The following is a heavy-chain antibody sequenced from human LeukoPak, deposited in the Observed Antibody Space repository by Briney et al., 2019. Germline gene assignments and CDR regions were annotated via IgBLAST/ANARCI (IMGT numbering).Heavy chain of an antibody. CDR3: TKEFLSITGTADY. D-gene: IGHD1-7*01. J-gene: IGHJ4*02. CDR2: ISGSANTI. Sequence: PGGSLRLSCAASGFTVSSNYMSWVRQAPEKGLEWVSGISGSANTIYYADSVKGRFTISRDNSKNTLYLQMNSLRAEDTAVYYCTKEFLSITGTADYWGQGTLVTVSS. CDR1: GFTVSSNY. V-gene: IGHV3-23*01.